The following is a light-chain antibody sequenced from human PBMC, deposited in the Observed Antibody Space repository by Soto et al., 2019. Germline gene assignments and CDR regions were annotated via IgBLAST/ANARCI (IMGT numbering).Light chain of an antibody. CDR1: QSVSSSY. V-gene: IGKV3-20*01. Sequence: EIVLTQYPGNLSLSPGERATLSCRASQSVSSSYLAWYQQKHGQAPRLVIYDASSRATGIPDRFSGGVSGTDVTITISRLEPEDCAVYYCQQFSSYTLTFGGGTKVDIK. J-gene: IGKJ4*01. CDR3: QQFSSYTLT. CDR2: DAS.